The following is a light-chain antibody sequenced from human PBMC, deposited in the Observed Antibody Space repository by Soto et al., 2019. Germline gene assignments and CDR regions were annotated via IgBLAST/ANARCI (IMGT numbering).Light chain of an antibody. Sequence: QSVLTQPPSVSAAPGQKVTISCSGSSSNIGNNYVSWYQQLPGTAPKLLIYDNDYRPSGIPDRFSGSKSGTSATLGITGLQTGDEADYYRGTWDSSLSVVVFGGGTKLTVL. CDR2: DND. V-gene: IGLV1-51*01. CDR3: GTWDSSLSVVV. J-gene: IGLJ2*01. CDR1: SSNIGNNY.